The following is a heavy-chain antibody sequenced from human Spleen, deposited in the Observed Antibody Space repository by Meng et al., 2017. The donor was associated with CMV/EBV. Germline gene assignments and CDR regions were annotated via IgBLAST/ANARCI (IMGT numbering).Heavy chain of an antibody. CDR2: IWYDGSNK. V-gene: IGHV3-33*06. J-gene: IGHJ4*02. CDR3: AKDYYVGLFDF. CDR1: GFTFRNYA. Sequence: SCAASGFTFRNYAMHWVRQAPGEGLQWVAIIWYDGSNKYYADSVKGRFTISRDNSKNTLYLQMSSLRAEDTAVYYCAKDYYVGLFDFWGQGTLVTVSS. D-gene: IGHD3-10*01.